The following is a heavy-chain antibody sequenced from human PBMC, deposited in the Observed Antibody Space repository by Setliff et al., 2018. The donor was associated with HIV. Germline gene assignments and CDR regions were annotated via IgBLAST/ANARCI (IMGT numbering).Heavy chain of an antibody. CDR1: NYSINSGYY. D-gene: IGHD3-3*01. Sequence: LSLTCAVSNYSINSGYYWGWIRQPPGKGLEWIGSIYHSGSTYYNPSLKSRVTISVDTSKNQVSLRLTSVTAADTAVYYCARQSITIFGVIISGFDPWGQGTLVTVSS. J-gene: IGHJ5*02. V-gene: IGHV4-38-2*01. CDR2: IYHSGST. CDR3: ARQSITIFGVIISGFDP.